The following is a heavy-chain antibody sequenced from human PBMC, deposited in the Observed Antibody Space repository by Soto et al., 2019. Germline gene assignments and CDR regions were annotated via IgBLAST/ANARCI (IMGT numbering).Heavy chain of an antibody. J-gene: IGHJ6*02. D-gene: IGHD3-10*01. Sequence: GESLKISCKGSGYSFTSYWIGWVRQMPGKGLEWMGIIYPGDSDTRYSPSFQGQVTISADKSISTAYLQWSSLKASDTAMYYCASAPDYGSGYGYYYGMDVWGQGTTVTVSS. CDR1: GYSFTSYW. V-gene: IGHV5-51*01. CDR3: ASAPDYGSGYGYYYGMDV. CDR2: IYPGDSDT.